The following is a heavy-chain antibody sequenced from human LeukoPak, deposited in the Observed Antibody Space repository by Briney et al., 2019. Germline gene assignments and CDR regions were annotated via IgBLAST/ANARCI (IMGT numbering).Heavy chain of an antibody. V-gene: IGHV1-69*13. D-gene: IGHD3-9*01. J-gene: IGHJ4*02. Sequence: SVKVSCKASGGTFSSYAISWVRQAPGQGLEWMGGIIPIFGTANYAQKFQGRVTITADESTSTANMELSSLRSEDTAVYYCAREGRRVTGYQFYFDYWGQGTLVTVSS. CDR3: AREGRRVTGYQFYFDY. CDR2: IIPIFGTA. CDR1: GGTFSSYA.